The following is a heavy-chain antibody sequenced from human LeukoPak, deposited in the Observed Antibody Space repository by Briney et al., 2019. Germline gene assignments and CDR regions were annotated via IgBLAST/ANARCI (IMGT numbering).Heavy chain of an antibody. CDR1: GYTFTSYY. D-gene: IGHD3-22*01. V-gene: IGHV1-46*01. J-gene: IGHJ3*02. CDR2: INPSGGST. CDR3: ARPDSSGYPNDAFDI. Sequence: VASVKVSCKASGYTFTSYYMHWVRQAPGQGLEWMGIINPSGGSTSYAQKFQGRVTMTRDTSTSTVYMELSSLRSEDTAVYYCARPDSSGYPNDAFDIWAKGQWSLSLQ.